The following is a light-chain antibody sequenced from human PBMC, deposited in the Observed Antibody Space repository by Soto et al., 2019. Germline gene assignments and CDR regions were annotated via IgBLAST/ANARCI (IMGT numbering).Light chain of an antibody. J-gene: IGLJ1*01. CDR3: QSFDSSLNGYV. CDR2: GNS. CDR1: SSNIGAGFD. V-gene: IGLV1-40*01. Sequence: QSVLTQPPSVSGTPGQRVTISCTGTSSNIGAGFDIYWYQQLPGTAPKLLIYGNSNRPSGVPDRFSCSKSGTSASLAITGLRAEDEADYYCQSFDSSLNGYVFGGGTQLTVL.